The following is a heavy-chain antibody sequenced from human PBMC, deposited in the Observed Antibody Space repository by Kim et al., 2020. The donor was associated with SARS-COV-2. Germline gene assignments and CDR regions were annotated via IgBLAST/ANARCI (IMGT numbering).Heavy chain of an antibody. Sequence: GGSLRLSCAASGFTFSDYYMSWIRQAPGKGLEWVSYISSSSSYTNYADSVKGRFTISRDNAKNSLYLQMNSLRAEDTAVYYCAREGLESSPTWVSVHYWGQGTLVTVSS. V-gene: IGHV3-11*06. CDR3: AREGLESSPTWVSVHY. J-gene: IGHJ4*02. D-gene: IGHD1-1*01. CDR1: GFTFSDYY. CDR2: ISSSSSYT.